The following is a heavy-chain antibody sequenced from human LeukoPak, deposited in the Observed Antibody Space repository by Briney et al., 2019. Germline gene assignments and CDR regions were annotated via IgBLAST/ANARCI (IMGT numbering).Heavy chain of an antibody. J-gene: IGHJ4*02. Sequence: GGSLRLSCAASGFTFSSYGMHWVRQAPGKGLEGVAVISYDGSKKYYADSVKGRFTISKDNSKNTLYLQMNSLRAEDTAVYYCAKLVIAAAGTAPFDYWGQGTLVTVSS. CDR3: AKLVIAAAGTAPFDY. V-gene: IGHV3-30*18. D-gene: IGHD6-13*01. CDR1: GFTFSSYG. CDR2: ISYDGSKK.